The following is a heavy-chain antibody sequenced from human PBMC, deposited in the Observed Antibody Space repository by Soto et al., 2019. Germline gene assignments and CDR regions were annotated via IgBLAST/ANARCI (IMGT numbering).Heavy chain of an antibody. V-gene: IGHV3-23*01. J-gene: IGHJ4*02. CDR1: GFTFSSYA. CDR2: ISGSGGST. Sequence: GGSLRLSCAASGFTFSSYAMSWVRHAPGKGLEWASAISGSGGSTYYADSVKGRFTISRDNSKNTLYLQMNSLRAEDTAVYYCAKDEPDSTSYYFDYWGQGTLVTVSS. CDR3: AKDEPDSTSYYFDY.